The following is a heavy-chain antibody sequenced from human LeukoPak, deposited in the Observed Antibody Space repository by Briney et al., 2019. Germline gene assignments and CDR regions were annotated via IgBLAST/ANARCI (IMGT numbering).Heavy chain of an antibody. J-gene: IGHJ4*02. V-gene: IGHV4-59*08. D-gene: IGHD3-22*01. CDR2: THYTAET. Sequence: PSETLSLTCTVSGGSIRTYYWSWFRQPPGRGLEWIAYTHYTAETNTNPSLKSRVTISLDTSKNQISLRLTSVTAADTAVYYCARHTLYDSRTYSLDNWGPGTLVTVSS. CDR3: ARHTLYDSRTYSLDN. CDR1: GGSIRTYY.